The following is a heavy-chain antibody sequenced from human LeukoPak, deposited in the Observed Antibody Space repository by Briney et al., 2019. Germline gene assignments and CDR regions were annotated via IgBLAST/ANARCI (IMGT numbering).Heavy chain of an antibody. CDR3: AKSQPTMVRGVIITNIDY. J-gene: IGHJ4*02. Sequence: GGSLRLSCAASGYTFSSSAMSWVRQAPGKGLEWVSAISNNGGYTYYADSVKGRFTISRDNSKNTLYLQMNSLRAEDTAVYYCAKSQPTMVRGVIITNIDYWGQGTLVTVSS. CDR2: ISNNGGYT. CDR1: GYTFSSSA. D-gene: IGHD3-10*01. V-gene: IGHV3-23*01.